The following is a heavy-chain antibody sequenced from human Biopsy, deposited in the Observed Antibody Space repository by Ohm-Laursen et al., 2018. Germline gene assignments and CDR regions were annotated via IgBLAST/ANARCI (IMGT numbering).Heavy chain of an antibody. Sequence: SVTVSCTASADTSRTLAINWVRQPPGQGLELAGRIFPLVGIEDHALKFKDRITINADESTNTAYMELSSLRSEDTAIDYCARGSGSYSRVMDVWGRGTTVIVSS. J-gene: IGHJ6*02. CDR2: IFPLVGIE. D-gene: IGHD3-10*01. CDR1: ADTSRTLA. V-gene: IGHV1-69*04. CDR3: ARGSGSYSRVMDV.